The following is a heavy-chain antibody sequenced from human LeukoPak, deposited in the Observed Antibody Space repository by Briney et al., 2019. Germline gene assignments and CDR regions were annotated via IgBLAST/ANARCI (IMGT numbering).Heavy chain of an antibody. V-gene: IGHV4-59*01. D-gene: IGHD4-23*01. J-gene: IGHJ5*01. CDR3: ARNHGGWFDS. Sequence: WETLSLTCTVSGGSISNFYWTWIRQSPGKGLEWIGYISYSGTTKYSPSLKSRVTISLDTSKNQFSLKLNSVTAAHTAVYYCARNHGGWFDSWGQGTLVTVSS. CDR1: GGSISNFY. CDR2: ISYSGTT.